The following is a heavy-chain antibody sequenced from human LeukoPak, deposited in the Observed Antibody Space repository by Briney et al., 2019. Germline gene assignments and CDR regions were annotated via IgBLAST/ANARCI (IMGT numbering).Heavy chain of an antibody. V-gene: IGHV3-11*01. CDR3: ARWKYGSGSHYDY. CDR2: ISSSCSTI. D-gene: IGHD3-10*01. J-gene: IGHJ4*02. Sequence: GGSLRLSCAASGFTFSDYYMSWIRQAPGKGLEWVSYISSSCSTIYYADSVKGRFTISRDNAKNSLYLQMNSLRVEDTAVYYCARWKYGSGSHYDYWGQGTLVTVSS. CDR1: GFTFSDYY.